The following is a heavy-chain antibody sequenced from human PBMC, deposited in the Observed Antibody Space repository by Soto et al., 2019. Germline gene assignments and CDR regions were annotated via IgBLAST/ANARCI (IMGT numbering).Heavy chain of an antibody. D-gene: IGHD6-6*01. CDR2: IDPSDSYS. CDR1: VNSLISSL. Sequence: PXESLKISWQCSVNSLISSLISLVLQMPGKGLEWMGRIDPSDSYSNYRPSFQGHVTISADKSISTAYLQWSSLKASDTAMYFCARNRDSSSLHDAFDIWGQGTMVTVSS. CDR3: ARNRDSSSLHDAFDI. V-gene: IGHV5-10-1*01. J-gene: IGHJ3*02.